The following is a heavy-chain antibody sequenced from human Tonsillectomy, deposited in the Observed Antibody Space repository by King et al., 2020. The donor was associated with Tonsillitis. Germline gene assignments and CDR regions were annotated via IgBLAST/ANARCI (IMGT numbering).Heavy chain of an antibody. Sequence: VQLVESGGGLVQPGGSLRLSCAASGFTFSNYWMSWVRLAPGKGLEWVANIKQDGSEKYYVDSVKGRFTISRDNAKNSLYLQMNSLRAEDTAVYYCASGSGLYYYDSGGYNHWGQGTLVTVSS. J-gene: IGHJ5*02. V-gene: IGHV3-7*01. CDR1: GFTFSNYW. D-gene: IGHD3-22*01. CDR3: ASGSGLYYYDSGGYNH. CDR2: IKQDGSEK.